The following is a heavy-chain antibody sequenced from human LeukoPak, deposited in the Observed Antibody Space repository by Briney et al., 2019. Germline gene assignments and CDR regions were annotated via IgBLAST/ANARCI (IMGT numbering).Heavy chain of an antibody. Sequence: SVKVSCKASGYTFTGYYMHWVRQAPGQGLEWMGGIIPIFGTANYAQKFQGRVTITADKSTSTAYMELSSLRSEDTAVYYCARGSVGARGYFDYWGQGTLVTVSS. V-gene: IGHV1-69*06. CDR2: IIPIFGTA. D-gene: IGHD1-26*01. CDR3: ARGSVGARGYFDY. CDR1: GYTFTGYY. J-gene: IGHJ4*02.